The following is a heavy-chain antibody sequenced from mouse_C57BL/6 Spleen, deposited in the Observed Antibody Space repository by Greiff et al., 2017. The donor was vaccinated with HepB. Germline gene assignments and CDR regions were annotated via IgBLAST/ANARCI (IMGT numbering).Heavy chain of an antibody. V-gene: IGHV1-42*01. Sequence: EVQLQQSGPELVKPGASVKISCKASGYSFTGYYMNWVKQSPEKSLEWIGEINPSTGGTTYNQKFKAKATLTVDKSSSTAYMQLKSLTSEDSAVYYCAIGYGWFAYWGQGTLVTVSA. CDR3: AIGYGWFAY. D-gene: IGHD2-14*01. CDR1: GYSFTGYY. CDR2: INPSTGGT. J-gene: IGHJ3*01.